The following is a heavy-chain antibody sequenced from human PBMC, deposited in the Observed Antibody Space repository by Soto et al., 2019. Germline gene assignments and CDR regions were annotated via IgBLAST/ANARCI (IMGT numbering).Heavy chain of an antibody. D-gene: IGHD4-17*01. CDR2: MNPNSGNT. Sequence: QVQLVQSGAEVKKPGASVKVSCKASGYTFTSYDICWVRQPTGQGLEWMGWMNPNSGNTGFAQKFQGRVTMTRNTSISTAYMELSSLTSEDPAVYYCARGLRMTTGWGQGTLVTVSS. J-gene: IGHJ4*02. CDR3: ARGLRMTTG. V-gene: IGHV1-8*01. CDR1: GYTFTSYD.